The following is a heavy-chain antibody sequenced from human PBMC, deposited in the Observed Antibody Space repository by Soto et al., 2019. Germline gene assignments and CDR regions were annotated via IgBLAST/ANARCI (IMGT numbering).Heavy chain of an antibody. Sequence: QVQLVQSGAEVKKPGASVKVSCKASGYSFTSNFIHWVRQARGQGLEWMGLINPATGVTSYPQKFQGRVTLTRDTSTSTVYMELSSLGSDDTAVFYGARSTMIVGATSVADYWGQGTLVTVSS. J-gene: IGHJ4*02. CDR1: GYSFTSNF. V-gene: IGHV1-46*03. D-gene: IGHD1-26*01. CDR3: ARSTMIVGATSVADY. CDR2: INPATGVT.